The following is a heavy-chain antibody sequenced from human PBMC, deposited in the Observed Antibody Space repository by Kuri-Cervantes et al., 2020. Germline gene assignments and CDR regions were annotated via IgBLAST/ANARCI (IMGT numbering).Heavy chain of an antibody. V-gene: IGHV1-3*01. J-gene: IGHJ4*02. D-gene: IGHD4-17*01. Sequence: ASVKVSCKASGYTFTSYALHWVRQAPGQRLEWMGWINAGNGDTKYSQKFQGRVTITRDASASTAYMALSSLRSEDTAVYYCARAGPHYGDNIGYFDYWGQGTLVTVSS. CDR3: ARAGPHYGDNIGYFDY. CDR1: GYTFTSYA. CDR2: INAGNGDT.